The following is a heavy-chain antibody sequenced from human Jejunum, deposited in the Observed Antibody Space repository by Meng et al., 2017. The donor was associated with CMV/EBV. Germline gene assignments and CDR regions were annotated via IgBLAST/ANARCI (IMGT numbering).Heavy chain of an antibody. CDR2: IYWNDDN. V-gene: IGHV2-5*01. CDR3: AHRVNWRGGEGDFDC. CDR1: FCLSSTGLG. J-gene: IGHJ4*02. D-gene: IGHD3-10*01. Sequence: FCLSSTGLGVGWCRQPPGTALEWLALIYWNDDNRYSPSLENRLTITKDTSKNQVVLTMTNMDPVDTATYYCAHRVNWRGGEGDFDCWGQGTLVTVSS.